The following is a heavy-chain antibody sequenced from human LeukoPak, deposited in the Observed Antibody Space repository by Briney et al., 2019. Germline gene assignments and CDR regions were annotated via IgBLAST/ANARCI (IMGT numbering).Heavy chain of an antibody. J-gene: IGHJ4*02. CDR3: GGKFPGAAYYFDS. D-gene: IGHD2-21*01. V-gene: IGHV3-23*01. CDR1: DFTFSSYD. Sequence: PGGSLRLSCVASDFTFSSYDMTWVRQAAGKGLEWVASISDSGRYIFSADSMRGRFTISRDNSAKTLYLEIYSLRVDDTATYFCGGKFPGAAYYFDSWGQGTLVAVSS. CDR2: ISDSGRYI.